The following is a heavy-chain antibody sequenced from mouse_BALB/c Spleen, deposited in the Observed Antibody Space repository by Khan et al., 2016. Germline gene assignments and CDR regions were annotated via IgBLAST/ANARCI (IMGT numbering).Heavy chain of an antibody. V-gene: IGHV10S3*01. Sequence: EVQLVETGGGLVQPKGSLKLSCAASGFTFNTNAMNWVRQAPGKGLEWVARIRSKSNNYVTYYADSVKDRFTISRDDSQSMLYLQMNNLKTEDTAMYYCVREPRLVTTRGDYWGQGTSVTVSS. J-gene: IGHJ4*01. D-gene: IGHD2-13*01. CDR2: IRSKSNNYVT. CDR3: VREPRLVTTRGDY. CDR1: GFTFNTNA.